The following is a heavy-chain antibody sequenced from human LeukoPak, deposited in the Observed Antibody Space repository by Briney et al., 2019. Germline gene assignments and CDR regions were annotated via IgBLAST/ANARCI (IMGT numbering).Heavy chain of an antibody. Sequence: PSETLSLTCTVSGYSISSGYYWGWIRQPPGKGLEWVSRSGGTVTNYADSVKGRLTISRDNAKNTLYLQMNSLRAEDTAVYYCARGGYHAYYLDYWGQGSLVTVSS. CDR2: SGGTVT. J-gene: IGHJ4*02. V-gene: IGHV3-74*01. CDR3: ARGGYHAYYLDY. D-gene: IGHD5-18*01. CDR1: GYSISSGYY.